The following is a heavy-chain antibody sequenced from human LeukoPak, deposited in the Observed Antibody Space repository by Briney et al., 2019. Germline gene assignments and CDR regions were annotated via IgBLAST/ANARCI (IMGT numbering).Heavy chain of an antibody. J-gene: IGHJ4*02. Sequence: GGSLRLSCVTSGFPLSTYGVHWVRQAPGSGLEWLAYIHYDGYTTNYADSVKGRFTISRENSKNTLYLQMNSLRTEDTAVYYCARDAYDSSGYGGYWGQGTLVTVSS. CDR2: IHYDGYTT. D-gene: IGHD3-22*01. CDR3: ARDAYDSSGYGGY. V-gene: IGHV3-30*02. CDR1: GFPLSTYG.